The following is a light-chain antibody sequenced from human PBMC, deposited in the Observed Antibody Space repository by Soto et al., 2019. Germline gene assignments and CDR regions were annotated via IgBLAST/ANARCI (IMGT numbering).Light chain of an antibody. CDR3: QHYNSYSEA. J-gene: IGKJ1*01. V-gene: IGKV1-5*03. CDR2: KAS. CDR1: QSISNW. Sequence: QMTQSHSTLPASVGDRVTITFRASQSISNWLAWYQQKPGKAPKLLIYKASTLKSGVPSRFSGSGSGTEFTLTISSLQPDDFATYYCQHYNSYSEAFGQGTKV.